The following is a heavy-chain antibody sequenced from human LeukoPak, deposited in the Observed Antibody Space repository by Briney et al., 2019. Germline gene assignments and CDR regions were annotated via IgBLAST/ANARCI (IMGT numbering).Heavy chain of an antibody. J-gene: IGHJ3*02. Sequence: GVSLRLSCATSGFIFSNYWMSWVRQAPGKGLEWVANIKLDGSENYCVDSVKGRFTISRDNAKNSVYLQMNSLRAEDTAVYYCARATKTYAFDIWGQGTMVTVSS. CDR1: GFIFSNYW. CDR2: IKLDGSEN. V-gene: IGHV3-7*04. CDR3: ARATKTYAFDI. D-gene: IGHD1-26*01.